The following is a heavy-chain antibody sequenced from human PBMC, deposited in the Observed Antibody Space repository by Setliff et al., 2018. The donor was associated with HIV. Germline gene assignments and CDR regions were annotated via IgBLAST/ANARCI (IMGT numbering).Heavy chain of an antibody. J-gene: IGHJ6*03. CDR3: ARARRIIGNVGSHFYYMDL. V-gene: IGHV1-69*13. Sequence: VKVSCKASGYTFTKYGISWVRQAPGQGLEWMGGIIPIFGTSTYAQKFQDRVTLSADKSTNTTYMEVSSLKSEDTAMYYCARARRIIGNVGSHFYYMDLWGKGTTVTVSS. CDR2: IIPIFGTS. D-gene: IGHD3-3*02. CDR1: GYTFTKYG.